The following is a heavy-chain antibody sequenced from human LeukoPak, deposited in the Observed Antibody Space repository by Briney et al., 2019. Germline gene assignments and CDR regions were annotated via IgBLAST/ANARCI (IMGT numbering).Heavy chain of an antibody. CDR3: ASERGDY. CDR1: GGSISSSYY. Sequence: SGTLSLTCAVSGGSISSSYYWGWIRQPPGKGLEWIGSIYYSGSTYYNPSLKSRVTISVDTSKNQFSLKLSSVTAADTAVYYCASERGDYWGQGTLVTVSS. V-gene: IGHV4-39*07. D-gene: IGHD1-26*01. CDR2: IYYSGST. J-gene: IGHJ4*02.